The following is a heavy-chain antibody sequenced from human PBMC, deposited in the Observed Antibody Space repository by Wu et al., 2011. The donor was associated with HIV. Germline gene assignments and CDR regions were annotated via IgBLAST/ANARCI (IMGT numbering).Heavy chain of an antibody. V-gene: IGHV1-69*14. CDR2: LIPLFGAT. CDR1: GGSFSRYS. CDR3: ASDPSTGKXFDL. D-gene: IGHD2-2*01. J-gene: IGHJ2*01. Sequence: QVQLVQSGAEVKKPGSSVKVSCKTSGGSFSRYSFSWVRQAPGQGLEWMGGLIPLFGATDYAQKFQGRITISADTSTTTVYMDLSSLRSEDTAVYFCASDPSTGKXFDL.